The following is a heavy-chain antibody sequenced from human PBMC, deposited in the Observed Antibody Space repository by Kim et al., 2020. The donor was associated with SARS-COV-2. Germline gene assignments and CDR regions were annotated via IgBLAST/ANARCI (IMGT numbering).Heavy chain of an antibody. CDR1: GFTFSNSA. CDR3: TKGRGSWLKVGDAFDI. CDR2: ISGNGAST. J-gene: IGHJ3*02. Sequence: GGSLRLSCAVSGFTFSNSAMNWVRQAPGKGLGWVSGISGNGASTFYAESVNGRIAISRDNSKNTLYMHMRSLRAEDTAVYYCTKGRGSWLKVGDAFDIWGQGTVVVVSS. V-gene: IGHV3-23*01. D-gene: IGHD1-26*01.